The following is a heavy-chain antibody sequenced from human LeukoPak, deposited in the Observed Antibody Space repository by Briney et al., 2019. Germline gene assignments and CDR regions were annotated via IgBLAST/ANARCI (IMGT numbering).Heavy chain of an antibody. V-gene: IGHV4-39*07. J-gene: IGHJ4*02. Sequence: PSETLSLTCTVSGGSISSSSYYWGWIRQPPGKGLEWIGSIYYSGSTYYNPSLKSRVTISVDTSKNQFSLKLSSVTAADTAVYYCARESYGDYSYYFDYWGQGTLVTVSS. CDR3: ARESYGDYSYYFDY. CDR2: IYYSGST. CDR1: GGSISSSSYY. D-gene: IGHD4-17*01.